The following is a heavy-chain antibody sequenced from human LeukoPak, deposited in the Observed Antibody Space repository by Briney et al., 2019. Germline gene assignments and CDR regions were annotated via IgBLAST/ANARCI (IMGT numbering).Heavy chain of an antibody. CDR3: AKDPTHYRVWDYYETIGLSY. Sequence: GGSLRPSCAASGFTFSSYWMSWVRQAPGKGLEWVAFIRYDGSNKYYADSVKGRFTISRDNSKNTLNLQMNSLRAEDTAVYYCAKDPTHYRVWDYYETIGLSYWGQGTLVTVSS. V-gene: IGHV3-30*02. CDR2: IRYDGSNK. J-gene: IGHJ4*02. D-gene: IGHD3-22*01. CDR1: GFTFSSYW.